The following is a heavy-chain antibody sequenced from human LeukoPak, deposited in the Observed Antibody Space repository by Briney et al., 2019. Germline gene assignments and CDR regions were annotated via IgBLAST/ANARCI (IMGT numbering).Heavy chain of an antibody. V-gene: IGHV1-18*01. D-gene: IGHD3-10*01. CDR3: ARDYPWFGEFVEYFQH. J-gene: IGHJ1*01. CDR2: ISAYNGNT. CDR1: GYTFTSYG. Sequence: ASVKVSCKASGYTFTSYGISWVRQAPGQGLEWMGWISAYNGNTNYAQKLQGRVTMTTDTSTSTAYMELRSLRSDDTAVYYCARDYPWFGEFVEYFQHWGQGTLVTVSS.